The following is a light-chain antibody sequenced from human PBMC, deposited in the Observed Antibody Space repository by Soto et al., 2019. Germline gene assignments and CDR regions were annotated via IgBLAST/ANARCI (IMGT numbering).Light chain of an antibody. J-gene: IGLJ3*02. V-gene: IGLV1-40*01. CDR2: DNN. CDR3: QAYDGSLSGWV. CDR1: SSNIGAGYD. Sequence: QSVLTQPPSASGAPGQRVTISCTGSSSNIGAGYDVHWYQQLPGTAPKLLIYDNNNRPSGVPDRFSGSKSGTSASLAITGLRAEDEADYYCQAYDGSLSGWVFGGGTKVTVL.